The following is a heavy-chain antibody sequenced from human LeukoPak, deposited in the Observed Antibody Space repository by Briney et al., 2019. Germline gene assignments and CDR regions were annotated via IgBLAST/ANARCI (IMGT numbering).Heavy chain of an antibody. V-gene: IGHV3-30*01. CDR2: ISYDGSNK. D-gene: IGHD1-26*01. Sequence: PGRSLRLSCAASGFTFSSYAMHWVRQAPGKGLEWVAVISYDGSNKYYVDSVKGRFTISRDNSKNTLYLQMNSLRAEDTAVYYCARDEGGSYYLDYWGQGTLVTVSS. CDR1: GFTFSSYA. CDR3: ARDEGGSYYLDY. J-gene: IGHJ4*02.